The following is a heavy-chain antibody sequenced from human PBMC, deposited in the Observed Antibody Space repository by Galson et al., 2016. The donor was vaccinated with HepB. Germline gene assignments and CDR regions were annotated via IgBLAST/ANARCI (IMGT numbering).Heavy chain of an antibody. CDR2: ISYDGTNI. V-gene: IGHV3-30-3*01. D-gene: IGHD1-26*01. CDR3: ARKNSGSPQEGLFQY. CDR1: GFTFSNYA. Sequence: SLRLSCAASGFTFSNYAMHWVRQAPGKGLEWVAAISYDGTNIYYADSVQGRFTVSRDNSKNALYLQMNSLRPEDMAVFYCARKNSGSPQEGLFQYWGQGTLVTASS. J-gene: IGHJ4*02.